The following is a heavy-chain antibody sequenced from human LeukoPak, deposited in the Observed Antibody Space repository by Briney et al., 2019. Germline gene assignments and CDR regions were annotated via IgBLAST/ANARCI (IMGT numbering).Heavy chain of an antibody. CDR2: ISGSGGST. D-gene: IGHD2-15*01. Sequence: GGSLRLSCAASGFTFSSYAMSWVRQAPGKGLEWVSAISGSGGSTYYADSVKGRFTISRDNSKNTLYPQMNSLRAEDTAVYYCAKCHSDVGLFDPWGQGTLVTVSS. J-gene: IGHJ5*02. CDR1: GFTFSSYA. CDR3: AKCHSDVGLFDP. V-gene: IGHV3-23*01.